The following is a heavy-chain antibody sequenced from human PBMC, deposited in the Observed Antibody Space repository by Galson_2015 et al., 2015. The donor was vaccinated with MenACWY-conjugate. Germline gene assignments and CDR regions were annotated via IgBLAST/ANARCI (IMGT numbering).Heavy chain of an antibody. CDR2: VNPNGGGS. CDR1: GYTFTSYG. Sequence: SVKVSCKASGYTFTSYGISWVRQAPGQGLEWMGWVNPNGGGSHYAQKFQGWVTMTRDTSTSTAYMELTRLTSDDTAVYYCARWGSESYDYWGQGTLVTVSS. D-gene: IGHD3-10*01. J-gene: IGHJ4*02. CDR3: ARWGSESYDY. V-gene: IGHV1-2*04.